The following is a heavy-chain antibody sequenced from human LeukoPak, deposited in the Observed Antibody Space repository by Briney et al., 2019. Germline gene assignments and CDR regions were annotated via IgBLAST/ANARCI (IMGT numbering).Heavy chain of an antibody. D-gene: IGHD2-2*01. CDR2: IYYSGST. Sequence: RTSETLSLTCTVSGGSISSSSYYWGWIRQPPGKGLEWIGSIYYSGSTYYNPSLKSRVTISVDTSKNQFSLKLSSVTAADTAVYYCARHGLSLFFPSEVDYWGQGTLVTVSS. J-gene: IGHJ4*02. CDR3: ARHGLSLFFPSEVDY. V-gene: IGHV4-39*01. CDR1: GGSISSSSYY.